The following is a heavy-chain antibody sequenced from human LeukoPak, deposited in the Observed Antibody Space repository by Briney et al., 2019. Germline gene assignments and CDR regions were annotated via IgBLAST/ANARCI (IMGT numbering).Heavy chain of an antibody. D-gene: IGHD3-22*01. V-gene: IGHV3-15*01. J-gene: IGHJ4*02. CDR1: GFTFNHAW. CDR2: IKSKTDGATT. CDR3: TTVGSSRYYYYFDY. Sequence: GGSLRLSCAASGFTFNHAWMNWVRQAPGKGLEWVGRIKSKTDGATTEYAAPVKGRFTISRDDSKDTLYLQMNSLKTEDTAVYYCTTVGSSRYYYYFDYWGQGSLVTVSS.